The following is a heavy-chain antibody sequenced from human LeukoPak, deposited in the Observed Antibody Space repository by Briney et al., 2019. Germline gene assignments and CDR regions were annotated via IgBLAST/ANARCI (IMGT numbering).Heavy chain of an antibody. V-gene: IGHV1-2*02. CDR3: ARLNSGNLRGILY. CDR1: GYMFTAYY. D-gene: IGHD3-10*01. CDR2: VNPNGGGA. Sequence: ASVKVSCKASGYMFTAYYINWVRQSPGLGLEWLGWVNPNGGGATYAQKFQGRVTMTSDTSTSTAYLELNGLRSDDTAVYFCARLNSGNLRGILYWGQGSLVTVSS. J-gene: IGHJ4*02.